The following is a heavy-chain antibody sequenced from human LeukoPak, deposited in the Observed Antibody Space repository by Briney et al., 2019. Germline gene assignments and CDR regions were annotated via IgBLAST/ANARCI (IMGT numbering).Heavy chain of an antibody. CDR2: IYTSGST. V-gene: IGHV4-4*07. CDR3: ARRVTMVRGVIPEGWFDP. J-gene: IGHJ5*02. CDR1: GGSISSYY. Sequence: SETLSLTCTVSGGSISSYYWSWIRQPAGKGLEWIGRIYTSGSTNYNPSLKSRVTMSVDTSKNQFSLELSSVTAADTAVYYCARRVTMVRGVIPEGWFDPWGQGTLVTVSS. D-gene: IGHD3-10*01.